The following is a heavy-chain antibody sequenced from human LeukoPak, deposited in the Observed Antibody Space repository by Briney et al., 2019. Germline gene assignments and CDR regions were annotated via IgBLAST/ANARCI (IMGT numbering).Heavy chain of an antibody. J-gene: IGHJ4*02. CDR1: GFTFSSYA. V-gene: IGHV3-30-3*01. D-gene: IGHD6-13*01. CDR3: ARALPLRRAAAATDY. CDR2: ISYDGSNK. Sequence: GRSLRLSCAASGFTFSSYAMHWVRQAPGKGLEWVAVISYDGSNKYYADSVKGRFTISRDNSKNTLYLQMNSLRAEDTAVYYCARALPLRRAAAATDYWGQGTLVTVSS.